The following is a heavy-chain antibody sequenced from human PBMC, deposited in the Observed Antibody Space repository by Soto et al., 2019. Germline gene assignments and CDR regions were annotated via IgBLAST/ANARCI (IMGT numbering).Heavy chain of an antibody. V-gene: IGHV1-3*01. CDR3: ARDGAVAGNTNFDY. CDR1: GYTFTNYA. J-gene: IGHJ4*02. CDR2: INAGNGRT. Sequence: ASVKVSCKASGYTFTNYAIHWVRQGPGQRLEWMGWINAGNGRTKYSQKFQGRVTITRDTSASTAYMELSSLRSEDTAVYYCARDGAVAGNTNFDYWGQGTLVTVSS. D-gene: IGHD6-19*01.